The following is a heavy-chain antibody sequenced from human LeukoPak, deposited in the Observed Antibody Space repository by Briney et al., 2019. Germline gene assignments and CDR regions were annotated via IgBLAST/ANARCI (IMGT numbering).Heavy chain of an antibody. Sequence: SETLSLTCSVSGGSITNYYWSWIRQPPGRGLEWIGYIYYSGSTHYNPSLKSRVTISVDTSGNQFSLNLTSMTAADTAVYYCVRHFAPFRLGPHFDYWGQGSPVTVSS. CDR1: GGSITNYY. CDR2: IYYSGST. V-gene: IGHV4-59*08. CDR3: VRHFAPFRLGPHFDY. D-gene: IGHD1-26*01. J-gene: IGHJ4*02.